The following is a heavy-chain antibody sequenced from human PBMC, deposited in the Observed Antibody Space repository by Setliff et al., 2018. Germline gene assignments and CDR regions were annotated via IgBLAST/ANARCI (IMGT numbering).Heavy chain of an antibody. J-gene: IGHJ2*01. CDR2: IYYSGST. V-gene: IGHV4-39*07. D-gene: IGHD3-9*01. CDR3: ARETYDILTGYTYWYFDL. CDR1: GGSISSSSYY. Sequence: SETLSLTCTVSGGSISSSSYYWGWIRQPPGKGLEWIGSIYYSGSTYYNPSLKSRVTISVDTSKNQFSLKLSSVTAADTAVYYCARETYDILTGYTYWYFDLWGRGTLVTVSS.